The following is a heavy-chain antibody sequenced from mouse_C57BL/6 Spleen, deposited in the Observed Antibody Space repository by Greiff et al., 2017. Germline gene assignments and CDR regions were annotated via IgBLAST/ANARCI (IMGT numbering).Heavy chain of an antibody. Sequence: EVKLMESGPELVKPGASVKISCKASGYTFTDYYMNWVKQSHGKSLEWIGDINPNNGGTSYNQKFKGKATLTVDKSSSTAYMELRSLTSEDSAVYYCARGRGNWYFEVWGTGTTVTVSS. J-gene: IGHJ1*03. CDR1: GYTFTDYY. CDR2: INPNNGGT. V-gene: IGHV1-26*01. CDR3: ARGRGNWYFEV.